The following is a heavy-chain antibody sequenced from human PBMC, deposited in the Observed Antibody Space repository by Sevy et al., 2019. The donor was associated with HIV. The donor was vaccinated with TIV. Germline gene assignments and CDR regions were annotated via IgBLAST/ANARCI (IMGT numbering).Heavy chain of an antibody. V-gene: IGHV6-1*01. J-gene: IGHJ4*02. CDR1: GDSVSSNSAA. CDR3: ARVLKYYDFWSGYYKGFDY. D-gene: IGHD3-3*01. CDR2: TYYRSKWYN. Sequence: SQTLSLTCAISGDSVSSNSAAWNWIRQSPSRGLEWLGRTYYRSKWYNDYAVSVKSRITLNPDTSKNQFSLQLNSVTPEDTAVYYCARVLKYYDFWSGYYKGFDYWGQGTLVTVSS.